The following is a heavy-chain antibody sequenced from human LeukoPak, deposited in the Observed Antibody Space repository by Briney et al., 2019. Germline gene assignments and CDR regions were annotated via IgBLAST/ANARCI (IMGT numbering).Heavy chain of an antibody. V-gene: IGHV1-2*06. CDR2: INPNGGGT. D-gene: IGHD3-22*01. CDR1: GYTFTGYY. J-gene: IGHJ4*02. CDR3: AVLGYYDSSGYFDY. Sequence: ASVKVSCKASGYTFTGYYMHWVRQAPGQGLEWMGRINPNGGGTNYAQKFQGRVTMTRDTSISTAYMELSRLRSDDTAVYYCAVLGYYDSSGYFDYWGQGTLVTVSS.